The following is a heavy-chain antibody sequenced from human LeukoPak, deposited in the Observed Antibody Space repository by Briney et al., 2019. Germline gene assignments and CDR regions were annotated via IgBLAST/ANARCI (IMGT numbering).Heavy chain of an antibody. CDR1: GGSFSGYY. CDR3: AREQSAFDI. J-gene: IGHJ3*02. Sequence: SETLSLTCAVYGGSFSGYYWSWIRQPPGKGLEWIGEISHRGGTNYNPSLKSRVTISVDTSKNQFSLKLSSVTAADTAVYYCAREQSAFDIWGQGTMVTVSS. V-gene: IGHV4-34*01. CDR2: ISHRGGT.